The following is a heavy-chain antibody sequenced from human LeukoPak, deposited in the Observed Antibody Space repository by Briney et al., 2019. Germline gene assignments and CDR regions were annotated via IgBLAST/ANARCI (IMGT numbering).Heavy chain of an antibody. CDR3: ARDWGIEMATNDY. Sequence: SVKVSCKASGGTFSSYAISWVRQAPGQGLEWMGRIIPILGIANYAQKFQGRVTITADKSTSTAYMELSSLRSEDTAVYYCARDWGIEMATNDYWGQGSLVTVSS. CDR1: GGTFSSYA. V-gene: IGHV1-69*04. J-gene: IGHJ4*02. CDR2: IIPILGIA. D-gene: IGHD5-24*01.